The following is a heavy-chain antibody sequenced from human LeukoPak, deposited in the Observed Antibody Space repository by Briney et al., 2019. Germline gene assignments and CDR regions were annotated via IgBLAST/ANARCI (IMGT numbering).Heavy chain of an antibody. J-gene: IGHJ4*01. CDR3: ARSMVTTDRNFDH. V-gene: IGHV4-39*07. Sequence: SETLSLTCTVSGGSITSSPYHWAWIRQPPGRGPEWIGTVSHTGATQYSPSLTSRVTISLDTSKNQFSLSLNSVAAADTAIFYCARSMVTTDRNFDHWGQGTLVTVSS. CDR1: GGSITSSPYH. CDR2: VSHTGAT. D-gene: IGHD2-21*02.